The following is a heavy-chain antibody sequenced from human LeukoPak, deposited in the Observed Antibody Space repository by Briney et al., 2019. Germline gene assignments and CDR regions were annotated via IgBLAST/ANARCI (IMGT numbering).Heavy chain of an antibody. Sequence: GGSLRLSCAASGLTFSSYDMNWVRQAPGNGLEWISYINTGGSTIYYADSVKGRFTISRDNSKNTLYLQMNSLRAEDTAVYYCAKEDSRSRYFDYWGQGTLVTVSS. D-gene: IGHD6-6*01. CDR2: INTGGSTI. J-gene: IGHJ4*02. CDR1: GLTFSSYD. CDR3: AKEDSRSRYFDY. V-gene: IGHV3-48*01.